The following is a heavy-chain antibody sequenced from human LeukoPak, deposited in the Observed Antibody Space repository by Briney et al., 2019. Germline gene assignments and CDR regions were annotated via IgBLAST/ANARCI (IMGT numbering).Heavy chain of an antibody. V-gene: IGHV3-21*01. CDR3: ARGMTVIPDY. D-gene: IGHD4-11*01. J-gene: IGHJ4*02. CDR2: ISSSSSYI. CDR1: GFTLSSYS. Sequence: GGSLRLSCAASGFTLSSYSMNWVRQAPGKGLEWVSSISSSSSYIYYADSVKGRFTISRDNAKNSLYLQMNSLRAEDTAVYYCARGMTVIPDYWGQGTLVTVSS.